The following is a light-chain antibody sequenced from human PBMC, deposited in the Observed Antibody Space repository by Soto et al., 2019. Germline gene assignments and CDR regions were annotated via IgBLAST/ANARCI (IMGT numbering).Light chain of an antibody. J-gene: IGKJ4*01. V-gene: IGKV3-11*01. CDR3: QQRSNWPPLT. Sequence: EIVLTQSPATLSLSPGERATLSCRASQSVSSYLAWYQQKPGQAPRLLIYDASNRATGIPARFSGSGSGTDSTLTIRSLEPEDFAVYYCQQRSNWPPLTFGGGTKVEIK. CDR1: QSVSSY. CDR2: DAS.